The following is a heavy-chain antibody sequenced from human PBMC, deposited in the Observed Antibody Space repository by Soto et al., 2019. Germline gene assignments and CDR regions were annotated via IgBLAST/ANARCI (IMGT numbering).Heavy chain of an antibody. Sequence: SLRLSCAASGFTFSNAWMSWVRQAPGKGLEWVALIAYDGINTYYADSVKGRFTISRDNSKNTLHLQMNSLRPEDTGVYFCARVTPGNNLYYFSGLDVWGQGTSVTVSS. D-gene: IGHD1-1*01. CDR3: ARVTPGNNLYYFSGLDV. V-gene: IGHV3-30-3*01. CDR2: IAYDGINT. J-gene: IGHJ6*02. CDR1: GFTFSNAW.